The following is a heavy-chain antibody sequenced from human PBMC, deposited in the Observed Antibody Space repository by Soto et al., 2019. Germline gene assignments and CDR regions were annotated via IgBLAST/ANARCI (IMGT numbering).Heavy chain of an antibody. D-gene: IGHD3-3*02. Sequence: QVQLVQSGAEVKKPGASVKVSCKASGYTFTGYYMHWVRQAPGQGLEWMGWINPNSGGTNYAQKFQGWVTMTSATSISTAYMELSRLRSDDTAVYYCARETLALTPYGMDVWGQGTTVTVSS. J-gene: IGHJ6*02. CDR1: GYTFTGYY. V-gene: IGHV1-2*04. CDR2: INPNSGGT. CDR3: ARETLALTPYGMDV.